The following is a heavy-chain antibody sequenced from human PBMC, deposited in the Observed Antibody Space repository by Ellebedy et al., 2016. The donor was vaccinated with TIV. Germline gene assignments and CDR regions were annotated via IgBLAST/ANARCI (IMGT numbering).Heavy chain of an antibody. CDR1: GFTFSSYA. D-gene: IGHD6-19*01. CDR2: ISGSGGST. V-gene: IGHV3-23*01. J-gene: IGHJ2*01. CDR3: AKDPSSGWPDWYFDL. Sequence: PGGSLRLSCAASGFTFSSYAMSWVRQALGKGLEWVSAISGSGGSTYYADSVKGRFTISRDNSKNTLYLQMNSLRAEDPAVYYCAKDPSSGWPDWYFDLWGRGTLVTVSS.